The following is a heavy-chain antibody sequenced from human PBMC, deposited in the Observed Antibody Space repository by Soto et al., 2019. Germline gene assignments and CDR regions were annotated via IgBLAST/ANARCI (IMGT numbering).Heavy chain of an antibody. CDR1: GGSISSYY. CDR3: ARGSGYYDFWSGYDY. J-gene: IGHJ4*02. V-gene: IGHV4-59*01. D-gene: IGHD3-3*01. Sequence: PSETLSLTCTVSGGSISSYYWSWIRQPPGKGLEWIGYIYYSGSTNYNPSLKSRVTISVDTSKNQFSLKLSSVTAADTAVYYCARGSGYYDFWSGYDYWGQGTLVTVSS. CDR2: IYYSGST.